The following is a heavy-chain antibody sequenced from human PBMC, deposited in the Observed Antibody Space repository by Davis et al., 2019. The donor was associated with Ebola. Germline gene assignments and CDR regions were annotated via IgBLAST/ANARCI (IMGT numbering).Heavy chain of an antibody. J-gene: IGHJ6*02. Sequence: PGGSLRLSCAASGFTFDDYAMHWVRQAPGKGLEWVSGISWNSGSIGYADSVKGRFTISRDNAKNSLYLQMNSLRAEDTALYYCAKDLMEESGPRPYYYYGMDVWGQGTTVTVSS. CDR3: AKDLMEESGPRPYYYYGMDV. D-gene: IGHD1-1*01. V-gene: IGHV3-9*01. CDR1: GFTFDDYA. CDR2: ISWNSGSI.